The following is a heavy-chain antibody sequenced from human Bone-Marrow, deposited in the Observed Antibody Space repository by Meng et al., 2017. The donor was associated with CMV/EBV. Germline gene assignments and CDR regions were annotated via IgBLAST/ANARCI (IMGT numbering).Heavy chain of an antibody. CDR2: ISVSGGST. CDR1: GFTFSSYA. V-gene: IGHV3-23*01. Sequence: GGSLRLSCAASGFTFSSYAMSWVRQAPGKGLEWVSAISVSGGSTYYADSVKGRFTISRDNSKNTLYLQMNSLRADDTAVYFCARHNIVATVDSYYFGMDVWGQGTTVTVSS. J-gene: IGHJ6*02. CDR3: ARHNIVATVDSYYFGMDV. D-gene: IGHD5-12*01.